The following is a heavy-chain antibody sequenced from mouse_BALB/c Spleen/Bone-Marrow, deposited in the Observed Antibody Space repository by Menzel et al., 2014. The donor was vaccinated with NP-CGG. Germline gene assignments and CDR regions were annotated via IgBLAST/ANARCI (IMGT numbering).Heavy chain of an antibody. J-gene: IGHJ2*02. Sequence: VQRVESGPGLVAPSQSLSITCTISGFSLTSYGVHWVRQPPGKGLEWLTVIWNDGSTTYNSALKSRLTISKDNSKSQVFLKMNSLQTDDTGMYYCAKHGGGYFDYWGQGTSLTVSS. CDR1: GFSLTSYG. V-gene: IGHV2-6-1*01. CDR3: AKHGGGYFDY. CDR2: IWNDGST.